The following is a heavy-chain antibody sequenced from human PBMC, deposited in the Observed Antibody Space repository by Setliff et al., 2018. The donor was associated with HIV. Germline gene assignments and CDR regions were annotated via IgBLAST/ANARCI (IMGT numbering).Heavy chain of an antibody. V-gene: IGHV3-48*01. Sequence: GGALRLSCGASGFSFSSYSMNWVRQAPGKGLEWVSYISPSSTIIYYPDSVKGRFTASRDNSKNTLYLQMNSLRAEDTAVYYCARDRFPQSNIFGAWYFDLWGRGTLVTVS. CDR3: ARDRFPQSNIFGAWYFDL. D-gene: IGHD3-10*02. CDR2: ISPSSTII. CDR1: GFSFSSYS. J-gene: IGHJ2*01.